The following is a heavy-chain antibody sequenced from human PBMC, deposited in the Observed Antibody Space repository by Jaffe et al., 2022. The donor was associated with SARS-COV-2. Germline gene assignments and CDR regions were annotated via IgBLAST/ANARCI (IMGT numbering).Heavy chain of an antibody. D-gene: IGHD6-13*01. J-gene: IGHJ4*02. Sequence: QVQLQQWGAGLLKPSETLSLTCAVYGGSFSGYYWSWIRQPPGKGLEWIGEINHSGSTNYNPSLKSRVTISVDTSKNQFSLKLSSVTAADTAVYYCARGNSGYDTGYSSSWYYFDYWGQGTLVTVSS. V-gene: IGHV4-34*01. CDR1: GGSFSGYY. CDR3: ARGNSGYDTGYSSSWYYFDY. CDR2: INHSGST.